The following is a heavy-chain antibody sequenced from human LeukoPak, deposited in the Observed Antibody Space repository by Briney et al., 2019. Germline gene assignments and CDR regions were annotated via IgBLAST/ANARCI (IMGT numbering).Heavy chain of an antibody. Sequence: GGSLRLSCAASGFTFSSDAMSWVRQARGKGLEWVSGITGSDGSTYYADSVKGRFSISRDNSRNTLYLQMNGLRAEDTAVYYCAETAIRHFRHWGQGTLVTVSS. CDR1: GFTFSSDA. CDR2: ITGSDGST. CDR3: AETAIRHFRH. D-gene: IGHD2-21*02. V-gene: IGHV3-23*01. J-gene: IGHJ1*01.